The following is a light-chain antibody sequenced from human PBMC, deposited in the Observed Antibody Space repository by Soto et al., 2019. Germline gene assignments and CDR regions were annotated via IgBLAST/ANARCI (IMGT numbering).Light chain of an antibody. CDR1: QDIGDY. Sequence: DLPMTQSPSSLSASVGDRVTITCQASQDIGDYLNWYLQKPGKAPKLLIYDASNLETGVPSRFSGSGSGTDFTFTISSLQPEDVATYYCQQYDNLYTFGQGTKLEIK. J-gene: IGKJ2*01. CDR2: DAS. V-gene: IGKV1-33*01. CDR3: QQYDNLYT.